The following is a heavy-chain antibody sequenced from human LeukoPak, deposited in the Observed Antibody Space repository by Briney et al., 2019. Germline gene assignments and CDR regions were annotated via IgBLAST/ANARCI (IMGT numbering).Heavy chain of an antibody. D-gene: IGHD3-22*01. Sequence: GESLEISCKGSGYSFTSYWIGWVRQMPGKGLEWMGIIYLGDSDTRYSPSFQGQVTISADKSISTAYLQWSSLKASDTAMYYCARLEYYYDSSGYPTFDYWGQGTLVTVSS. CDR2: IYLGDSDT. CDR1: GYSFTSYW. CDR3: ARLEYYYDSSGYPTFDY. J-gene: IGHJ4*02. V-gene: IGHV5-51*03.